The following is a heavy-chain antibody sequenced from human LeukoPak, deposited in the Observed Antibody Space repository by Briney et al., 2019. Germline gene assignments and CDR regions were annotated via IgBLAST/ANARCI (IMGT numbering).Heavy chain of an antibody. J-gene: IGHJ6*03. CDR2: IYYSGST. CDR3: ARYLEDIVVVPVYYYYYYYMDV. CDR1: GGSISSYY. Sequence: SETLSLTCTVSGGSISSYYWSWIRQPPGKGLKWIGYIYYSGSTNYNPSLKSRVTISVDTSKNQFSLKLSSVTAADTALYYCARYLEDIVVVPVYYYYYYYMDVWGKGTTVTVSS. D-gene: IGHD2-2*01. V-gene: IGHV4-59*01.